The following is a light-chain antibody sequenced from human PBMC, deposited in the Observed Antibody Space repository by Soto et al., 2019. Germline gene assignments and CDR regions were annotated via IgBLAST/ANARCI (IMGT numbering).Light chain of an antibody. CDR3: SSYSSSSTVV. V-gene: IGLV2-14*03. CDR2: DVS. CDR1: SSDVGGYNN. Sequence: QSALTQPASVSGSPGQSITISCTGTSSDVGGYNNVAWYQHHPGKAPKFMIYDVSNRPSGVSNRFSGSKSGNTASLTISGLQAEDEADYYCSSYSSSSTVVFGGGTKLTVL. J-gene: IGLJ2*01.